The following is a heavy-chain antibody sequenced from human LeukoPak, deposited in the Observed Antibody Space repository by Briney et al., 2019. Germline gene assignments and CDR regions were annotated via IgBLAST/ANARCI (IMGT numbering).Heavy chain of an antibody. V-gene: IGHV3-23*01. CDR2: ISGSGGST. CDR1: GFTFSSYA. D-gene: IGHD1-7*01. CDR3: AQTGTTAPYFDY. J-gene: IGHJ4*02. Sequence: GGSLRLSCAASGFTFSSYAMSWVRQAPGKGLEWVSAISGSGGSTYYADSVKGRFTISRDNFKNTLYLQMNSLRAEDTAVYYCAQTGTTAPYFDYWGQGTLVTVSS.